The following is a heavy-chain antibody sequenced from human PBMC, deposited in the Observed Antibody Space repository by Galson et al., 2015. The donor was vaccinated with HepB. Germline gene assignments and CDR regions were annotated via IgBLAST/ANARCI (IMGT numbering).Heavy chain of an antibody. CDR2: IYSGGST. Sequence: SLRLSCAASGFTVSSNYMSWVRQAPGKGLEWVSVIYSGGSTYYADSVKGRFTISRDNSKNTLYLQMNSLRAEDTAVYYCARDLDRLWYFDLWGRGTLVTVSS. V-gene: IGHV3-53*01. D-gene: IGHD3-22*01. CDR3: ARDLDRLWYFDL. J-gene: IGHJ2*01. CDR1: GFTVSSNY.